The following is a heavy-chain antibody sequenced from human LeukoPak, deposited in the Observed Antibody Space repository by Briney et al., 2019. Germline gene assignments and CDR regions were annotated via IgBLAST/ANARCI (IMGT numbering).Heavy chain of an antibody. Sequence: SGGSLRLSCAASGFTFSNAWMSWVRQAPGKGPEWVGRIKSKTDGGTTDYAAPVKGRFTISRDDSKNTLYLQMNSLNTEDTAVYYCTTNYYDSSGKGYWGQGTLVTVSS. D-gene: IGHD3-22*01. CDR1: GFTFSNAW. V-gene: IGHV3-15*01. CDR3: TTNYYDSSGKGY. CDR2: IKSKTDGGTT. J-gene: IGHJ4*02.